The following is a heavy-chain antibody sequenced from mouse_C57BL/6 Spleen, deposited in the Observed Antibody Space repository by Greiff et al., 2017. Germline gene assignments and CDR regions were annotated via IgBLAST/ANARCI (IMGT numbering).Heavy chain of an antibody. J-gene: IGHJ4*01. CDR1: GYAFSSYW. D-gene: IGHD2-3*01. CDR2: IYPGDGDT. V-gene: IGHV1-80*01. Sequence: QVHVKQSGAELVKPGASVKISCKASGYAFSSYWLNWVKPRPGKGLEWIGQIYPGDGDTNYNGKFKGKATLTADKSSSTAYMQLSSLTSEDSAVYFCARYGDGYYDYYAMDYWGQGTSVTVSS. CDR3: ARYGDGYYDYYAMDY.